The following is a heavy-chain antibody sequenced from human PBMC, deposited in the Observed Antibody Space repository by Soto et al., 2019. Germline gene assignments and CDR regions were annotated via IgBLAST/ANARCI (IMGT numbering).Heavy chain of an antibody. V-gene: IGHV3-48*02. CDR1: GFSLITYA. J-gene: IGHJ6*02. Sequence: SLRLSCVASGFSLITYAVNWVRQAPGKGLEWVSFISSDSRTIYYADSVEGRFTVSRDNARNSVSLQMDSLRDEDAAVYYCARIKLVEWFFINVDVYDMDVWGQGTPVTVSS. CDR3: ARIKLVEWFFINVDVYDMDV. CDR2: ISSDSRTI. D-gene: IGHD3-3*01.